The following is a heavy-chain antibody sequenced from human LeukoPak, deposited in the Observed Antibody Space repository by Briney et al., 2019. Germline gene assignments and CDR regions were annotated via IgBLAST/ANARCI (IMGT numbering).Heavy chain of an antibody. CDR1: GFTFSNAW. J-gene: IGHJ4*02. Sequence: GGSMRLSCVASGFTFSNAWMSWVRQAPGKGLEWVGRIKSKTDGGTTDYAAPVKGRFTISRDDSKNTLYLQMNSLKTEDTAVYYCTTDPNYYDSSGYYFDYWGQGTLVTVSS. CDR3: TTDPNYYDSSGYYFDY. D-gene: IGHD3-22*01. CDR2: IKSKTDGGTT. V-gene: IGHV3-15*01.